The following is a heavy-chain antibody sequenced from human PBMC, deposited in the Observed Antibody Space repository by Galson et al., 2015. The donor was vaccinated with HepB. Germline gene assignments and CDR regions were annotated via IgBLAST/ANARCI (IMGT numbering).Heavy chain of an antibody. CDR3: ARGGDGECNC. V-gene: IGHV3-7*03. CDR1: GFTFSNYW. J-gene: IGHJ4*02. CDR2: INQDGSDT. Sequence: SLRLSCAASGFTFSNYWMTWVRQAPGKGLEWVANINQDGSDTNYVDSMKGRFTISRDNAKNSLYLQINSLRIEDTALYYCARGGDGECNCWGQGTLVTVSS. D-gene: IGHD2-21*01.